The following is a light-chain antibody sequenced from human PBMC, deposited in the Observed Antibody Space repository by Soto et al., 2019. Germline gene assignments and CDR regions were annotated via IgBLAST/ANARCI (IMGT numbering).Light chain of an antibody. Sequence: EIVLTQSPATLSLSPGERATLSCRASQSVSSYLAWYQQKPGQAPRLLIYGTSTRATGIPARFSGSGSGTEFTLTISSLQSEDFAVYYCQQYIKWPQTFGQGTKVDIK. CDR1: QSVSSY. V-gene: IGKV3-15*01. CDR2: GTS. CDR3: QQYIKWPQT. J-gene: IGKJ1*01.